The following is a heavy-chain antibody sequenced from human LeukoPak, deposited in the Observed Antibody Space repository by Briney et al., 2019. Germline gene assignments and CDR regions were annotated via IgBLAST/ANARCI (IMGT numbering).Heavy chain of an antibody. Sequence: SETLSLTCAVYGGSFSGYYWSWLLQPPGKGLEWIGEINHSGSTNYNPSLKSRVTISVDTSKNQFSLKLSSVTAADTAVYYCARRGPNYDYVWGSYRHGRFDYWGQGTLVTVSS. CDR1: GGSFSGYY. V-gene: IGHV4-34*01. D-gene: IGHD3-16*02. J-gene: IGHJ4*02. CDR2: INHSGST. CDR3: ARRGPNYDYVWGSYRHGRFDY.